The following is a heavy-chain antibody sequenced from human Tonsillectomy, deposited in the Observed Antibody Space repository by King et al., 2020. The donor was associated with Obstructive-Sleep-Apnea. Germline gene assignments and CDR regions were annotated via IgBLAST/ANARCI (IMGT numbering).Heavy chain of an antibody. Sequence: VQLVESGGGLVQPGGSLRLSCAASGFTFSSYALSWVRQAPGKGLEWVSTFSDSGGSTYYADSVKGRFPISRDNSKNTLYLHMNSLRAEDTAIYYCAKDRTGTTIYYFDYWGQGTLVTVSS. CDR1: GFTFSSYA. J-gene: IGHJ4*02. D-gene: IGHD1-7*01. V-gene: IGHV3-23*04. CDR2: FSDSGGST. CDR3: AKDRTGTTIYYFDY.